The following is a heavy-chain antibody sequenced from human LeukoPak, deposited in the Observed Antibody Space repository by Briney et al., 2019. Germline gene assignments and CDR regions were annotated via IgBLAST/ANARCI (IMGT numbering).Heavy chain of an antibody. CDR1: GFTFSSCA. V-gene: IGHV3-23*01. CDR3: AKDVRAITMVRGVIEDY. D-gene: IGHD3-10*01. Sequence: GGSLRLSCAASGFTFSSCAMSWVRQAPGKGLEWVSAISGSGGSTYYADSVKGRFTISRDNSKNTLYLQMNSLRAEDTAVYYCAKDVRAITMVRGVIEDYWGQGTLVTVSS. J-gene: IGHJ4*02. CDR2: ISGSGGST.